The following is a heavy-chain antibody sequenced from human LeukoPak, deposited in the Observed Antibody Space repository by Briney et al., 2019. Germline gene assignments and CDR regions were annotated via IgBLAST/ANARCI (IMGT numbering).Heavy chain of an antibody. J-gene: IGHJ4*02. CDR3: ARAGVTIFGVVIRGYFDY. Sequence: PSQTLSLTCTVSGGSISSGDYYWSWIRQPPGKGLEWIGYIYYSGSTYYNPSLKSRVTISVDTSKNQFSLKLSSVTAADTAVYYCARAGVTIFGVVIRGYFDYWGQGTLVTVSS. CDR2: IYYSGST. V-gene: IGHV4-30-4*08. D-gene: IGHD3-3*01. CDR1: GGSISSGDYY.